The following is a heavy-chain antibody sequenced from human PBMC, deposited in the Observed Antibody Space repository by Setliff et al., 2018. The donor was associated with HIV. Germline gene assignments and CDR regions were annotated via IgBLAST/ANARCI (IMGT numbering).Heavy chain of an antibody. CDR3: ARDHQTMLWLDY. D-gene: IGHD2-21*01. J-gene: IGHJ4*02. CDR1: GYTFTTYG. Sequence: SVKVSCKASGYTFTTYGISWVRQAPGQGLEWMGGVTPILHTTNYAQKFQGRVTITADISTRTVYMELSSLTSEDTAIYYCARDHQTMLWLDYWGQGTLVTVSS. CDR2: VTPILHTT. V-gene: IGHV1-69*10.